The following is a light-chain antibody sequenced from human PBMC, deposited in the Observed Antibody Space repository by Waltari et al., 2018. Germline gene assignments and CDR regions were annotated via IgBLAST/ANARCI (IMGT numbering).Light chain of an antibody. CDR1: QSVLYSSNSKSY. V-gene: IGKV4-1*01. J-gene: IGKJ5*01. Sequence: DIVMTQSPDSLAVSLGERVTINCKSSQSVLYSSNSKSYLAWYQHKPGQPPKLLIYWASTRESWVPDRFSGSGSGTDFTLKISRVEAEDVGVYYCMQSLHLITFGQGTRLEIK. CDR2: WAS. CDR3: MQSLHLIT.